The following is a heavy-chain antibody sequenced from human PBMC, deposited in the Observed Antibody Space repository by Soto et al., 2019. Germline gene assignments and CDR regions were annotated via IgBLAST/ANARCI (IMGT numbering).Heavy chain of an antibody. CDR2: IGRST. D-gene: IGHD6-19*01. V-gene: IGHV3-23*01. CDR1: GFTFSSHA. J-gene: IGHJ4*02. CDR3: VKIAEAVAGTVYGY. Sequence: LRLSCAASGFTFSSHAMGWVRQAPGKGLDWVSAIGRSTYYADSVKGRFTISRDNSKNTLYLQMNSLRAEDTAVYYCVKIAEAVAGTVYGYWGQGTLVPVSS.